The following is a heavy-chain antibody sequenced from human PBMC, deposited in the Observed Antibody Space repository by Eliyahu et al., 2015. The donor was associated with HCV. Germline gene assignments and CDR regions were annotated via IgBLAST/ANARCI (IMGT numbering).Heavy chain of an antibody. J-gene: IGHJ6*03. CDR2: IYYSGST. Sequence: QVQLQESGPGLVKPSETLSLTCTVSGGSXXXYYWXXIRQPPGKGLEWIGYIYYSGSTNYNPSLKSRVTISVDTSKNQSSLKLSSVTAADTAVYYCAREVYGGYDILTGYFYYYYMDVWGKGTTVTVSS. V-gene: IGHV4-59*01. CDR3: AREVYGGYDILTGYFYYYYMDV. D-gene: IGHD3-9*01. CDR1: GGSXXXYY.